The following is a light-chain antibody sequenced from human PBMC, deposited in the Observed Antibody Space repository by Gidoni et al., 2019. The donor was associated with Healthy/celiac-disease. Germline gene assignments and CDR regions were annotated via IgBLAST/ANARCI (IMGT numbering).Light chain of an antibody. J-gene: IGLJ2*01. CDR2: DNN. Sequence: QSVLTQPPSVSGAPGQRVTISCTGSSSNIGAGYAVHWYQQLPGTAPKLLIYDNNNRPSGVPDRFSGSKSGTSASLAITGLQAEDEADYHCQSYDSSLSGFVVLGGGTKLTVL. V-gene: IGLV1-40*01. CDR1: SSNIGAGYA. CDR3: QSYDSSLSGFVV.